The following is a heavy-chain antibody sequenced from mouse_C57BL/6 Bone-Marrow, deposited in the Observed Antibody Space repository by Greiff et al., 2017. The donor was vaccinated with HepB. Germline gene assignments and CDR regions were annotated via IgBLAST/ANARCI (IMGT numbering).Heavy chain of an antibody. CDR3: AGIYYGNGYWYFDV. Sequence: VKLVESGPGLVKPSQSLFLTCSITGFPITSGYYWIWIRQSPGKPLEWMGYITHSGETFYNPSLQSPISITRETSKNQFFLQLNSVTTEDTAMYYCAGIYYGNGYWYFDVWGTGTTVTVSS. CDR1: GFPITSGYY. D-gene: IGHD2-1*01. CDR2: ITHSGET. J-gene: IGHJ1*03. V-gene: IGHV12-3*01.